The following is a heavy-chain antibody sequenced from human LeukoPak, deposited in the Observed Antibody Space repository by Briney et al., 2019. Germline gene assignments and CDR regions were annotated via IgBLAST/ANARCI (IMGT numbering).Heavy chain of an antibody. Sequence: SETLPLTCTVSGGSISSYYWSWIRQPPGKGLEWIGYIYYSGSTNYNPSLKSRVTISVDTSKNQFSLKLSSVTAEDSAMYHCARFKSGGFSYFDSWGQGIPVIVSS. J-gene: IGHJ4*02. D-gene: IGHD3-3*01. V-gene: IGHV4-59*01. CDR3: ARFKSGGFSYFDS. CDR2: IYYSGST. CDR1: GGSISSYY.